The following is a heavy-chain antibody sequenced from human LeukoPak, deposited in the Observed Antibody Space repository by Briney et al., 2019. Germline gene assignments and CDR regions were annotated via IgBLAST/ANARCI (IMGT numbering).Heavy chain of an antibody. CDR1: GFTFSSYA. J-gene: IGHJ4*02. CDR3: ARDIAVGSGRYDN. D-gene: IGHD6-19*01. V-gene: IGHV3-30*04. CDR2: ISKDGSNK. Sequence: GGSLRLSCAASGFTFSSYAMSWVRQAPGKGLEWVAVISKDGSNKYYADSVKGRFTISRDNSKNTVYLEMNSLRAEDTAVYYSARDIAVGSGRYDNWGQGTLVTVSS.